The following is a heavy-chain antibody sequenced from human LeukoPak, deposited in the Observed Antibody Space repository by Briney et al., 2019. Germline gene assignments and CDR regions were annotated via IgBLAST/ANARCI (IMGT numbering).Heavy chain of an antibody. CDR3: AKAVSSGWYYFDY. J-gene: IGHJ4*02. CDR2: ISGSGGST. Sequence: PGGSLRLSCAASGFTFSSYAMSWVRQAPGKGLEWVSAISGSGGSTYYADSVKGRFTISRDNSKNTLYLQVNSLRAEDTAVYYCAKAVSSGWYYFDYWGQGTLVTVSS. CDR1: GFTFSSYA. D-gene: IGHD6-19*01. V-gene: IGHV3-23*01.